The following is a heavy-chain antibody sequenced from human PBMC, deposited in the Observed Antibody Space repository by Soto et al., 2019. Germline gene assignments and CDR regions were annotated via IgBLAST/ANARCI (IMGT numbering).Heavy chain of an antibody. V-gene: IGHV3-53*01. D-gene: IGHD6-19*01. CDR1: GFTVSSNY. Sequence: EVQLVESGGGLIQPGGSLRLSCAASGFTVSSNYMSWVRQAPGKGLEWVSVIYSGGSTYYADSVKGRFTISRDNSTNTLYLQMNSLRAEDTAVYYCARDRDSSGWYRYGMDVWGQGTTVTVSS. J-gene: IGHJ6*02. CDR3: ARDRDSSGWYRYGMDV. CDR2: IYSGGST.